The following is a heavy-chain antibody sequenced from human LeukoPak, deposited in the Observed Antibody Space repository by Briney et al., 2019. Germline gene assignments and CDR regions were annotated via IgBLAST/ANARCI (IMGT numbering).Heavy chain of an antibody. V-gene: IGHV1-2*02. D-gene: IGHD1-26*01. CDR1: GYTFTGYY. Sequence: ASVKVSCKASGYTFTGYYMHWVRQAPGQGLEWMGWINPNSGGTNYAQKFQGRVTMTRDTSISTAYMELSRLRSDDTAVYYCASLSGSYYSWAFDIWGQGTMVTVSS. J-gene: IGHJ3*02. CDR3: ASLSGSYYSWAFDI. CDR2: INPNSGGT.